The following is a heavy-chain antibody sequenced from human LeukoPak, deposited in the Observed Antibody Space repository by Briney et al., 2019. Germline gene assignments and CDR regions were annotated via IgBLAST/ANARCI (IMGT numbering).Heavy chain of an antibody. V-gene: IGHV4-39*01. CDR1: GGSISSSSYY. D-gene: IGHD2-2*02. CDR2: IYYSGST. CDR3: ARHEIVVVPAAILCGWFDP. J-gene: IGHJ5*02. Sequence: SETLSLTCTVSGGSISSSSYYWGWIRQPPGKGLEWIGSIYYSGSTYYNPSLKSRVTISVDTSKNQFSLKLSSVTAADTAVYYCARHEIVVVPAAILCGWFDPWGQGTLVTVPS.